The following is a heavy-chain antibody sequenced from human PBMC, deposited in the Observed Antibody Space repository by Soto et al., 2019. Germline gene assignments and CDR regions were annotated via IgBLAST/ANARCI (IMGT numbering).Heavy chain of an antibody. V-gene: IGHV1-46*01. CDR3: TRGTGMSHSWYADS. D-gene: IGHD6-13*01. Sequence: QVQLVQSGAEVKKPGASVKVSCKASGYIFTAYSMHWVRQAPGQGLEWMGVVNPSGGSTNYAQKFQGRITMTRDTSTSTTYMELSSLRSDDTAVYYCTRGTGMSHSWYADSWGQGTRVTVSS. CDR1: GYIFTAYS. J-gene: IGHJ5*02. CDR2: VNPSGGST.